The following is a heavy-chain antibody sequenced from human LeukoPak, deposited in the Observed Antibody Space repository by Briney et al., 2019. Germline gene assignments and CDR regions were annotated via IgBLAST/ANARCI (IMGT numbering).Heavy chain of an antibody. CDR1: GGSISSYY. J-gene: IGHJ1*01. D-gene: IGHD4-23*01. CDR3: ARYLDYGGNSRVFQH. CDR2: INHGGST. V-gene: IGHV4-34*01. Sequence: SETLSLTCTVSGGSISSYYWSWIRQPPGKGLEWIGEINHGGSTNYNPSLKSRVTISVDTSKNQFSLKLSSVTAADTAVYYCARYLDYGGNSRVFQHWGQGTLVTVSS.